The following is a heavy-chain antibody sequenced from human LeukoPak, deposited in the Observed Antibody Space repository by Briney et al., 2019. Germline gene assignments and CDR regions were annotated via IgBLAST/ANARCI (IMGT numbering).Heavy chain of an antibody. Sequence: HPGGSLRLSCAASGFTFSSYAMNWVRQAPGQGLEWVANIKPDGSEKYYVDSVKGRFTISRDNAKNSLYLQMNSLRAEDTALYYCASTSRIAPAFTVYWGRGTLVTVSS. CDR2: IKPDGSEK. CDR1: GFTFSSYA. D-gene: IGHD6-13*01. CDR3: ASTSRIAPAFTVY. V-gene: IGHV3-7*01. J-gene: IGHJ4*02.